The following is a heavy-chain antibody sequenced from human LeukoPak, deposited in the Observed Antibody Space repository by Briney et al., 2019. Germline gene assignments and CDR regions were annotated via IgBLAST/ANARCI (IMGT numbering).Heavy chain of an antibody. D-gene: IGHD3-10*01. CDR1: GFTFSSYA. Sequence: PGGSLRLSCAASGFTFSSYAMSWVRQAPGKGLEWVSAISGSGGSTYYADSVKGRFTISRDNSKNTLFLQMDGLRAEDTAIYYCAKYLFPVIPYFDYWGQGSLVTVSS. J-gene: IGHJ4*02. CDR3: AKYLFPVIPYFDY. V-gene: IGHV3-23*01. CDR2: ISGSGGST.